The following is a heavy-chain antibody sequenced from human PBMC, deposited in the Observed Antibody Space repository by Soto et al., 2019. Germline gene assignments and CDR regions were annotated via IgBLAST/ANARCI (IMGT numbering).Heavy chain of an antibody. V-gene: IGHV3-74*01. CDR1: GFTLSYYW. Sequence: EVRLVESEGGLVQPGGSLSLSCAASGFTLSYYWMHWVRQAPGQGLLWVSRIHSDGSSTTYADSVKGRFTISRDNAKNTVSLQMNSLRVEATGVYFCARGDRGAFDLWGQGTMVTVSS. J-gene: IGHJ3*01. CDR2: IHSDGSST. CDR3: ARGDRGAFDL. D-gene: IGHD2-21*02.